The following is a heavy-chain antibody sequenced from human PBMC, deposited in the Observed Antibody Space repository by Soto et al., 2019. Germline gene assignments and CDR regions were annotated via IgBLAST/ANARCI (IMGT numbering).Heavy chain of an antibody. J-gene: IGHJ6*02. V-gene: IGHV4-4*07. CDR1: GGSMNIHY. CDR2: ISASGTT. Sequence: QVQLQESGPRLVKPSETLSLSCTVSGGSMNIHYWTWIRQPAGKGLEWVGRISASGTTNYNPSLKGRLAMSMDTSRNILSLSVISITAADSAVYYCAKEGLRWDGGAMDDWGQGTTVTVS. D-gene: IGHD1-26*01. CDR3: AKEGLRWDGGAMDD.